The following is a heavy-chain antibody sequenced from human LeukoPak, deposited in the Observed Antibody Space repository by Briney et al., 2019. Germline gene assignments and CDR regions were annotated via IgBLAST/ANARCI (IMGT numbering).Heavy chain of an antibody. CDR2: ISGSGGST. D-gene: IGHD2-2*01. CDR1: GFTFSSYA. CDR3: ARPAAMGNYYYYYMDV. J-gene: IGHJ6*03. Sequence: GGSLRLSCAASGFTFSSYAMSWVRQAPGKGLEWVSAISGSGGSTYYADSVKGRFTISRDNSKNTLYLQMNSLRAEDTAVYYCARPAAMGNYYYYYMDVWGKGTTVTVSS. V-gene: IGHV3-23*01.